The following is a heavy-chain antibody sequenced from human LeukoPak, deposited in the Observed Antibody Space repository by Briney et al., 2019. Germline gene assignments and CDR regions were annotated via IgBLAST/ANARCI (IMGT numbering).Heavy chain of an antibody. V-gene: IGHV3-30*03. J-gene: IGHJ4*02. CDR3: ARAYHGGDY. CDR1: GFTFSSYG. CDR2: ISYDGSNK. Sequence: GGSLRLSCAASGFTFSSYGMHWVRQAPGKGLEWVAVISYDGSNKYYADSVKGRFTISRDNSKNTLYLQMNSLRAEDTAVYYCARAYHGGDYWGQGTLVTVSS. D-gene: IGHD1-14*01.